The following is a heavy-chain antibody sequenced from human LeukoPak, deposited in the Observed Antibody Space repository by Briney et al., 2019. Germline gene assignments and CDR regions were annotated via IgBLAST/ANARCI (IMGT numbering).Heavy chain of an antibody. V-gene: IGHV3-53*01. CDR3: ARERDTSGYYLRY. D-gene: IGHD3-22*01. Sequence: GGSLRLSCAASGFTFSSKYMSWVRQAPGKGLEWISVIYSGGSTYYADSVKGRFTISRDNSKNTLYLQMNSLRADDTAVYYCARERDTSGYYLRYWGQGTLVTVSS. CDR1: GFTFSSKY. CDR2: IYSGGST. J-gene: IGHJ4*02.